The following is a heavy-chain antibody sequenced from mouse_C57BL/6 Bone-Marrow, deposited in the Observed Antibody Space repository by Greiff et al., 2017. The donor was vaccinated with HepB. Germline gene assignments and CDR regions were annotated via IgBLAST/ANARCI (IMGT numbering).Heavy chain of an antibody. V-gene: IGHV1-81*01. J-gene: IGHJ1*03. Sequence: QVQLQQSGAELARPGASVKLSCKASGYTFTSYGISWVKQRTGQGLEWIGEIYPRSGNTYYNEKFKVKATLTADKSSSTAYMELRSLTSEDSAVYVCARGEGHYYGIYWYFDVWGTGTTVTVSS. CDR2: IYPRSGNT. CDR1: GYTFTSYG. CDR3: ARGEGHYYGIYWYFDV. D-gene: IGHD1-1*01.